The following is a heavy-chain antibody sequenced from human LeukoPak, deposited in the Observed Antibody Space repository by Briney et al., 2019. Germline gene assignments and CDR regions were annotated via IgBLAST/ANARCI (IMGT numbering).Heavy chain of an antibody. CDR3: TRDPRNKGFDP. V-gene: IGHV3-74*01. CDR1: GFTLSYYW. Sequence: GGSLRLSCAASGFTLSYYWMHWVRQAPGKGLVWVSCINGDGSSTNYADSVKGRFTISRDDAKNTLYLEMNSLRAEDTAVYYCTRDPRNKGFDPWGQGTLVTVSS. D-gene: IGHD1/OR15-1a*01. CDR2: INGDGSST. J-gene: IGHJ5*02.